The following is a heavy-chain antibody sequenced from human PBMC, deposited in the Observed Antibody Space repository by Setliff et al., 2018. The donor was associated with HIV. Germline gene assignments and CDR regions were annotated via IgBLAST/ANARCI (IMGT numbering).Heavy chain of an antibody. Sequence: GGSLRLSCVVSGFTFNDAWMTWVRQAPGKGLEWVGRIQAKANGGAADHAAPVKGRFTVSRDDSKNTMYLQMDSLKTEDTAVYYRTTDLNWGGGSYWGQGTLVTVSS. CDR2: IQAKANGGAA. CDR3: TTDLNWGGGSY. J-gene: IGHJ4*02. CDR1: GFTFNDAW. D-gene: IGHD3-16*01. V-gene: IGHV3-15*01.